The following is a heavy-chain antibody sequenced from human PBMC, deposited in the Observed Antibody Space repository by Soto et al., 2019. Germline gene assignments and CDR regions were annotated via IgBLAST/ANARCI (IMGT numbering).Heavy chain of an antibody. CDR2: XIPXFXTX. CDR3: ASLEGATTSDY. Sequence: GASVKLSCKASGGTFSSYAISLVRQAPGQGLGWXGXXIPXFXTXNXXXXFQGRVTITADESTSTAYMELSSLRSEDTAVYYCASLEGATTSDYWGQGTLVTLSS. CDR1: GGTFSSYA. D-gene: IGHD1-26*01. V-gene: IGHV1-69*13. J-gene: IGHJ4*02.